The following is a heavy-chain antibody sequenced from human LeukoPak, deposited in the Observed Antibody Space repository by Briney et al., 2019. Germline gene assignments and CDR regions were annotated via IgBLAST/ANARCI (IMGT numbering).Heavy chain of an antibody. D-gene: IGHD3-3*01. V-gene: IGHV4-30-4*08. CDR1: GASISSAPYH. Sequence: PSETLSLTCTVSGASISSAPYHWSWIRQAPGKGLEWIGQWTGYSGNTDYNPSLKSRATISLDTSKNQFSLRLNSVTTADTAVYFCATYDAGRGGSVYWGQGTLVTVSS. CDR3: ATYDAGRGGSVY. J-gene: IGHJ4*02. CDR2: WTGYSGNT.